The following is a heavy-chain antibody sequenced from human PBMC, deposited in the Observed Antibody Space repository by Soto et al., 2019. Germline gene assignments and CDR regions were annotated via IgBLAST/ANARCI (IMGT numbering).Heavy chain of an antibody. CDR2: IIPTFGRT. J-gene: IGHJ6*02. Sequence: SVKVSCKASGDTFSSYAISWVRQAPGKGLEWMGKIIPTFGRTNYAQKFQGRLTISADDSTSTAYMELSSLVSEDTAVYYCARDPLSSFAMDVWGPGTTVTV. D-gene: IGHD3-10*02. CDR3: ARDPLSSFAMDV. V-gene: IGHV1-69*13. CDR1: GDTFSSYA.